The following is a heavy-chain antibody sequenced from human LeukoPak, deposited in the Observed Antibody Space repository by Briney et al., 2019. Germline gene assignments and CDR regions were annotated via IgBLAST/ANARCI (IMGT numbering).Heavy chain of an antibody. J-gene: IGHJ5*02. Sequence: GGSLRLSCAASGFTFSSYSMNWVRQAPGKGLEWVSSISSSSSYIYYADSVKGRFTISRDNAKNSLYLQMNSLRAEDTAVYYCARGILNQTVLGWFDPWGQGTLVTVSS. CDR2: ISSSSSYI. CDR3: ARGILNQTVLGWFDP. V-gene: IGHV3-21*01. D-gene: IGHD4-17*01. CDR1: GFTFSSYS.